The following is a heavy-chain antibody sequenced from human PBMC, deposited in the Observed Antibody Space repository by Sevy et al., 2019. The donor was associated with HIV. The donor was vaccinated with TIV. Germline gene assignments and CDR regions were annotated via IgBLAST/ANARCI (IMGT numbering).Heavy chain of an antibody. CDR1: GFTFSKYS. CDR2: FSFGCGKI. CDR3: ARDGCTKPHDY. V-gene: IGHV3-23*01. J-gene: IGHJ4*02. D-gene: IGHD2-8*01. Sequence: GGSLRLSCAASGFTFSKYSMSWIRQTPGKGLEWVSTFSFGCGKINYADSVKGRFTISRDDSTNTFYLQMNSLRAEDTAIYYGARDGCTKPHDYWGQGTVVTVSS.